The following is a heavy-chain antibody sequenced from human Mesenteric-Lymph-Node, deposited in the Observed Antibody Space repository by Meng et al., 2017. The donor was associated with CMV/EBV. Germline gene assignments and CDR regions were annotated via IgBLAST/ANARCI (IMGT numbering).Heavy chain of an antibody. CDR1: GFTSSTYG. Sequence: GGSLRLSCAASGFTSSTYGMHWVRQAPGKGLEWVAVIWYDGSHKYFADSVKGRFTISRDNNKNTLYLQMNSLRAEDTAVYYCAKEGVAGPFEVTTVGGILRSPDYWGQGTLVTVSS. J-gene: IGHJ4*02. D-gene: IGHD3-3*01. V-gene: IGHV3-33*06. CDR2: IWYDGSHK. CDR3: AKEGVAGPFEVTTVGGILRSPDY.